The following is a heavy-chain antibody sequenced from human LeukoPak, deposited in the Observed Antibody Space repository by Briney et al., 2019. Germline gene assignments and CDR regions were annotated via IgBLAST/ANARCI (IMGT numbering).Heavy chain of an antibody. CDR2: ISRSGGST. CDR3: AKGIQWELPIDY. D-gene: IGHD4-23*01. J-gene: IGHJ4*02. CDR1: GFTFSSYA. V-gene: IGHV3-23*01. Sequence: PGGSLRLSCPASGFTFSSYAMTWVRQASGKGLEWVSAISRSGGSTYYADSVKGRFTTSRDSSKNTLYLHMNSLRPEDTAVYYCAKGIQWELPIDYWGQGTLVTASS.